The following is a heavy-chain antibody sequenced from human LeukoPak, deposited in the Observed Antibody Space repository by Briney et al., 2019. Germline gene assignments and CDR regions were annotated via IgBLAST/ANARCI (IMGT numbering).Heavy chain of an antibody. CDR3: ARGRQEVSMIVVVMTAVSYYLDV. CDR1: GASVISYY. Sequence: IPSETLSLTCSVLGASVISYYCTWIRQPPGKWLEWIGYITPSGTTTYNPSLKSRLTISVDASKNQFSLNLRSLTAADTAVYYCARGRQEVSMIVVVMTAVSYYLDVWGKGTTVTVS. D-gene: IGHD3-22*01. CDR2: ITPSGTT. V-gene: IGHV4-34*01. J-gene: IGHJ6*03.